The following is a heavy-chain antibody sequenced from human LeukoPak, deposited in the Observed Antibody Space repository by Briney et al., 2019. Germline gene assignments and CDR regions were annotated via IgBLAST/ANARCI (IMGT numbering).Heavy chain of an antibody. CDR3: ARTLVVADYYMDV. Sequence: SETLSLTCTVSGYSISSGYYWGWVRQPPGKGLEWIGSIYHRGITYYNPSLKSRVAISVDTSQNQFSLNLRSVTAADTAVYYCARTLVVADYYMDVWGKGTTVTVSS. D-gene: IGHD2-15*01. CDR1: GYSISSGYY. J-gene: IGHJ6*03. CDR2: IYHRGIT. V-gene: IGHV4-38-2*02.